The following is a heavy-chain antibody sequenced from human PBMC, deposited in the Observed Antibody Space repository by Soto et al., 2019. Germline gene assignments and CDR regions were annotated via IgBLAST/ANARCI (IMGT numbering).Heavy chain of an antibody. CDR1: GFTFSSYC. Sequence: PGGSLRLSCAASGFTFSSYCMSWVRQAPGKGLEWVANIKQDGSEKYYVDSVKGRFTISRDNSKNTLYLQMNSLRVEDTATYYCAGALENPYFYYGLNVWGQGTTVTVSS. V-gene: IGHV3-7*01. CDR2: IKQDGSEK. CDR3: AGALENPYFYYGLNV. J-gene: IGHJ6*02. D-gene: IGHD1-1*01.